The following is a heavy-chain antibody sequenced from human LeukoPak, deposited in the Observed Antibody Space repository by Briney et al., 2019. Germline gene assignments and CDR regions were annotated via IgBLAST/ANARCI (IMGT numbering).Heavy chain of an antibody. D-gene: IGHD5-18*01. J-gene: IGHJ4*02. Sequence: PGGSLRLSCAASGFTFSDYYMSWIRQPPGKGLEWIGEINHSGSTNYNPSLKSRVTISVDTSKNQFSLKLSSVTAADTAVYYCARGGIQLWLRYWGQGTLVTVSS. CDR2: INHSGST. CDR3: ARGGIQLWLRY. CDR1: GFTFSDYY. V-gene: IGHV4-34*01.